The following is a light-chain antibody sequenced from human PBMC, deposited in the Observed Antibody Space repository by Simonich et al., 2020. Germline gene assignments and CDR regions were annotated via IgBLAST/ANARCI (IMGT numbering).Light chain of an antibody. Sequence: EIVMTQSPATLSVSPGERATLSFRASQSVSSNLAWYQPKPGQAPRLLIYGDAPRATGIPARFSGSGSGTEFTLTISSLQSEDFAVYYCQQYNNWPLTFGGGTKVEIK. CDR2: GDA. CDR1: QSVSSN. J-gene: IGKJ4*01. CDR3: QQYNNWPLT. V-gene: IGKV3-15*01.